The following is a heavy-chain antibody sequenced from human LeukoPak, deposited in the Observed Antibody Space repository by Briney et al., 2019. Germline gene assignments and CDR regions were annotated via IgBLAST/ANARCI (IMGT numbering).Heavy chain of an antibody. D-gene: IGHD2-8*01. CDR3: AKDRPNGMDL. CDR2: INGAGDGI. Sequence: GGSLRLSCAASGFTFKNYAMDWVRQAPGKGLEWVSGINGAGDGIYYADSVKGRFTISRDNSKNTLYLQINTLRAEDTAVYYCAKDRPNGMDLWGQGTLLTVSS. V-gene: IGHV3-23*01. CDR1: GFTFKNYA. J-gene: IGHJ5*02.